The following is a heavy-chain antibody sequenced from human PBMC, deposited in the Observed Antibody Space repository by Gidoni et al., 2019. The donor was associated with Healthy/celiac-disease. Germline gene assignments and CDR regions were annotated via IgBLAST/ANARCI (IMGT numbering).Heavy chain of an antibody. CDR1: GFSLSTSGVG. CDR3: AHTGIGIVVVTALPVQTKYYYYGMDV. J-gene: IGHJ6*02. V-gene: IGHV2-5*02. D-gene: IGHD3-22*01. CDR2: IYWDDDK. Sequence: QITLKESGPTLVKPTQTLTLTCTFSGFSLSTSGVGVGWIRQPPGKALEWLALIYWDDDKRYSPSLKSRLTITKDTSKNQVVLTMTNMDPVDTATYYCAHTGIGIVVVTALPVQTKYYYYGMDVWGQGTTVTVSS.